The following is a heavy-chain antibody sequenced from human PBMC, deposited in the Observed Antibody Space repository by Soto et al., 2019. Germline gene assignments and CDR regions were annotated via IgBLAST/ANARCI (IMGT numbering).Heavy chain of an antibody. CDR3: AKSPTGGSCYSSSSH. V-gene: IGHV3-23*01. CDR1: GFTFTNYA. CDR2: ISGSDDST. J-gene: IGHJ4*02. D-gene: IGHD2-15*01. Sequence: GSLRLSCAAAGFTFTNYAMHWVRQAPGKGLEWVSAISGSDDSTYYADSVKGRFTISRDNSKNTLYLQMNSLRAEDTAVYYCAKSPTGGSCYSSSSHWGQGTLVTVS.